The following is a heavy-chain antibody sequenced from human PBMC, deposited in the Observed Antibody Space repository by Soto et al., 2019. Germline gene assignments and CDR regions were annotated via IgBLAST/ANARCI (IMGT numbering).Heavy chain of an antibody. J-gene: IGHJ4*02. Sequence: EVQLVESGGGLVQPGGSLRLSCAASGFSLSSYCMNWVRQAPGKGLEWISYISVSSSDIHYADSVKGRFTISRDNAKNLVYRQMNSLRVEDTAVYYCSRGVSGSYWGGGQNNYGGQETLVTFSS. V-gene: IGHV3-48*04. CDR2: ISVSSSDI. CDR1: GFSLSSYC. D-gene: IGHD3-10*01. CDR3: SRGVSGSYWGGGQNNY.